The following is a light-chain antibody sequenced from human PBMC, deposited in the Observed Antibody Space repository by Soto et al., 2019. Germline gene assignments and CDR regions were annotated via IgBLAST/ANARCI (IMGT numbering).Light chain of an antibody. J-gene: IGKJ5*01. Sequence: EILLTPSPGTLPLSLGERSTISCLASQSLTNSFIAWYQQKPVQAPRLLIYDTSSRATGTPDRFSGSGSGTDFTLTISRLEPEDFAVFFCQQYGTSEIIFGQGTRLEI. CDR2: DTS. CDR3: QQYGTSEII. V-gene: IGKV3-20*01. CDR1: QSLTNSF.